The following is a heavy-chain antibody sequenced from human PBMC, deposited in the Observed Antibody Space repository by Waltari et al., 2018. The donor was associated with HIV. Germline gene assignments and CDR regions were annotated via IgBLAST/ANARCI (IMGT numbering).Heavy chain of an antibody. V-gene: IGHV1-69*01. CDR2: TIPTVGTA. CDR1: GGTFSSYA. Sequence: QVQLVQSGAEVKKPGSSVKVSCKASGGTFSSYAISWVRQAPGQGLEWMGGTIPTVGTANSDQRSQGRVTITADESTSTAYMELSSLVFEDTAGYYCASGGGGGGSTMVRGVITFDYWGQGTLVTVSS. D-gene: IGHD3-10*01. CDR3: ASGGGGGGSTMVRGVITFDY. J-gene: IGHJ4*02.